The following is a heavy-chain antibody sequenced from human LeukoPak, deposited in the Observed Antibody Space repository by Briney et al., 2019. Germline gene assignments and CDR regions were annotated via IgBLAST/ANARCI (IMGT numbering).Heavy chain of an antibody. D-gene: IGHD4/OR15-4a*01. Sequence: GGSLRLSCAASGFTFSDYNMRWVRQAPGKGLEWVAVIRYDGSNKYYADSVKGRFTISRDNAKNTLYLQMNRLRAEDMAVYYCYSTTVLTKAFDDWGQGTLVTV. CDR1: GFTFSDYN. J-gene: IGHJ4*02. CDR2: IRYDGSNK. V-gene: IGHV3-30*02. CDR3: YSTTVLTKAFDD.